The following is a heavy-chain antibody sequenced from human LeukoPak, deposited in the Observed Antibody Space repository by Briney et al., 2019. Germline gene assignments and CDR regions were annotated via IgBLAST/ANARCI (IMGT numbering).Heavy chain of an antibody. V-gene: IGHV4-39*01. Sequence: SETLSLTCTVSGGSISSSSYYWGWIRQPPGKGLEWIGSIYYSGSTYYNPSLKSRVTISVDTSKNQFSLKLSSVTAADTAVYYCARHDPHLRAFDIWGQGTMVTVSS. CDR3: ARHDPHLRAFDI. CDR2: IYYSGST. J-gene: IGHJ3*02. CDR1: GGSISSSSYY.